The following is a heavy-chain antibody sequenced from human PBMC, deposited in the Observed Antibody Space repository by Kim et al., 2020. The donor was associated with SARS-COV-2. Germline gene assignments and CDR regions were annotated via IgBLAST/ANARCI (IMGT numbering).Heavy chain of an antibody. J-gene: IGHJ6*02. CDR2: INPDSGST. CDR1: GYTFTNYY. Sequence: ASLKVSCKTSGYTFTNYYIHWVRQAPGQGLEWMGRINPDSGSTNYAQRFQGRVTLTGDTSNTTAYMELSSLRSDDTAIYYCTRSFPDYYSSGLDVWGQGTTVSVSS. D-gene: IGHD2-21*02. CDR3: TRSFPDYYSSGLDV. V-gene: IGHV1-2*06.